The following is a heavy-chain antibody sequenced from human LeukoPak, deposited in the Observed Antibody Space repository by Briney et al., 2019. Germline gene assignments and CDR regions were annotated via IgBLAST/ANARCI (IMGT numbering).Heavy chain of an antibody. CDR1: GFTFDDYA. D-gene: IGHD1-20*01. V-gene: IGHV3-43D*03. Sequence: PGGSLRLSCAASGFTFDDYAMHWVRQAPGKGLEWVSLISWDGGSTYYADSVKGRFTISRDNSKNSLYLQMNSLRAEDTALYYCARARYHWNPNPFDSWGQGTLVTVSS. J-gene: IGHJ4*02. CDR2: ISWDGGST. CDR3: ARARYHWNPNPFDS.